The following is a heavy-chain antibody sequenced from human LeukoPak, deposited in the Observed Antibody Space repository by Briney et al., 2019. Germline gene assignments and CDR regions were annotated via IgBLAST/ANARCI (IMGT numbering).Heavy chain of an antibody. V-gene: IGHV1-18*01. Sequence: ASVKVSCKASGYTFTSYGISWVRQAPGQGLEWMGWISAYNGNKNYAQKLQGRVTMTTDTSTSTAYMELRSLRSDDTAVYYCASTIFGVVILNYWGQGTLVTVSS. CDR2: ISAYNGNK. D-gene: IGHD3-3*01. CDR3: ASTIFGVVILNY. J-gene: IGHJ4*02. CDR1: GYTFTSYG.